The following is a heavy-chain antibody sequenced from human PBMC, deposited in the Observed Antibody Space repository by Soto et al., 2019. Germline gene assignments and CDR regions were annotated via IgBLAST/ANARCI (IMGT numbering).Heavy chain of an antibody. CDR1: GGSINSYY. D-gene: IGHD2-2*01. Sequence: SETLSLTCTVSGGSINSYYWTWIRQPPGKGLEWIGHYSGTTSYNPSLKSRGTISVDTSKNTLYLQMNSLRAEDTAVYYCAKDTLPVATPWFDPWGQGTLVTVSS. CDR2: HYSGTT. V-gene: IGHV4-59*12. CDR3: AKDTLPVATPWFDP. J-gene: IGHJ5*02.